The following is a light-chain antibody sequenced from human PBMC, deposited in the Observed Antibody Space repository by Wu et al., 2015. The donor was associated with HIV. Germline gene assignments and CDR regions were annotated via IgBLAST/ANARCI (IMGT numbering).Light chain of an antibody. CDR2: GSS. CDR3: QQYGTSPRT. Sequence: EIVLTQSPGTLSLSPGERATLSCRASQTINSDFLAWYQQKPGQAPRLLIYGSSTRTTGIPDRFSGSGSGTDFTLTISRLEPEDFAVCYCQQYGTSPRTFGPGTKVEIK. CDR1: QTINSDF. V-gene: IGKV3-20*01. J-gene: IGKJ1*01.